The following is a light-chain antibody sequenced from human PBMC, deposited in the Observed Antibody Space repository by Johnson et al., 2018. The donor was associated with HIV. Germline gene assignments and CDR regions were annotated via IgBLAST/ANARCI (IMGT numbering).Light chain of an antibody. J-gene: IGLJ1*01. CDR2: DNN. V-gene: IGLV1-51*01. CDR3: GTWDSSLRAYNYV. Sequence: QSVLTKPPSVSAATGQKVTISCSGSSSNIGNNYVSWYQLLPGTAPKLLIYDNNKRPSGIPDRFSGSKSGTSATLGITGLQTGDEADYYCGTWDSSLRAYNYVFGSGTKVTVL. CDR1: SSNIGNNY.